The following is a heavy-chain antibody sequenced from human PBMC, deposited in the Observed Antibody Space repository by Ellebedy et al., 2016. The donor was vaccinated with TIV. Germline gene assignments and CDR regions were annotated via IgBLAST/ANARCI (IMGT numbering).Heavy chain of an antibody. Sequence: SETLSLXXTVSGGSISSNGYYWVWIRQPPGTGLEWIGSIYYGGNTYYSPSLKSRVSISVHTSRSQFSLKLSSVTAADTAVYYCARGQYNSGTKSMDVWGRGTTVTVSS. CDR1: GGSISSNGYY. CDR3: ARGQYNSGTKSMDV. CDR2: IYYGGNT. V-gene: IGHV4-39*01. J-gene: IGHJ6*02. D-gene: IGHD6-19*01.